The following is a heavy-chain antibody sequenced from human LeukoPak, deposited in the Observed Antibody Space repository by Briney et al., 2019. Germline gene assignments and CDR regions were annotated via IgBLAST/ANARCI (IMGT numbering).Heavy chain of an antibody. J-gene: IGHJ3*02. CDR1: GFTFGTYS. CDR3: TRVPIRTVTLVIVVRGSDVFDI. Sequence: PGGSLRLSCTASGFTFGTYSIAWFRQAPGKGLEWVGFIRSKAYSGTAEYAASVKGRFTISRDDSSSIAYLQMDSLETEDTAVYYCTRVPIRTVTLVIVVRGSDVFDIWGRGTMVTVYS. CDR2: IRSKAYSGTA. D-gene: IGHD3-22*01. V-gene: IGHV3-49*03.